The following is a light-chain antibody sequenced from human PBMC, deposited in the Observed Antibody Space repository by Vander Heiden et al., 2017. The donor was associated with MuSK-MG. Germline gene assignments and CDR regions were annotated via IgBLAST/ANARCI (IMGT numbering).Light chain of an antibody. J-gene: IGKJ4*01. V-gene: IGKV4-1*01. CDR3: QQYFNALPLT. Sequence: DFVTTQSPDTLALSLGERATINCRSSQSVLYTSNYYLAWYQPTPGRPRRLVIYWASARESEVPDRFNGRGSGTDFTLTISNLQADDVAVYYCQQYFNALPLTFGGGTKVEIK. CDR2: WAS. CDR1: QSVLYTSNYY.